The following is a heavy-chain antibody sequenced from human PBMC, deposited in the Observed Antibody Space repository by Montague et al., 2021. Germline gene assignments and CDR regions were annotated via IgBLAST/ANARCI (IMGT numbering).Heavy chain of an antibody. V-gene: IGHV4-34*01. CDR1: GGSLSEYY. Sequence: SETLSLTCGVYGGSLSEYYWTWIRQSPEKGLEWIGEVRHIGSTNYNPSLESRVTMSVDKSKNQFSLKQRSVTAADTAVYYCASDRGPFDYWGQGTVVTVSS. J-gene: IGHJ4*02. CDR2: VRHIGST. CDR3: ASDRGPFDY. D-gene: IGHD3-10*01.